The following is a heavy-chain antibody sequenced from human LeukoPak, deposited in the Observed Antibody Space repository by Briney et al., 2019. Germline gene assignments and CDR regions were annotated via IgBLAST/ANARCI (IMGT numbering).Heavy chain of an antibody. CDR2: INPSGGST. Sequence: ASVKVSCKASGYTFTSYYMHWVRQAPGQGLEWMGIINPSGGSTSYAQKFQGRVTMTRDTSISTAYMELSRLRSDDTAVYYCARVAYCGGDCYSHYFDYWGQGTLVTVSS. V-gene: IGHV1-46*01. D-gene: IGHD2-21*02. CDR1: GYTFTSYY. CDR3: ARVAYCGGDCYSHYFDY. J-gene: IGHJ4*02.